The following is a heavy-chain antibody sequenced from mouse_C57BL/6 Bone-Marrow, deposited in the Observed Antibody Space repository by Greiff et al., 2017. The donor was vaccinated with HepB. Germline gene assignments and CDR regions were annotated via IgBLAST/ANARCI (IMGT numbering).Heavy chain of an antibody. D-gene: IGHD1-1*01. CDR1: GYTFTSYW. V-gene: IGHV1-53*01. J-gene: IGHJ3*01. CDR2: INPSNGGT. CDR3: ARGIITTVVATPAWFAY. Sequence: VQLQQPGTELVKPGASVKLSCKASGYTFTSYWMHWVKQRPGQGLEWIGNINPSNGGTNYNEKFKSKATLTVDKSSSTAYMQLSSLTSEDSAVYYCARGIITTVVATPAWFAYWGQGTLVTVSA.